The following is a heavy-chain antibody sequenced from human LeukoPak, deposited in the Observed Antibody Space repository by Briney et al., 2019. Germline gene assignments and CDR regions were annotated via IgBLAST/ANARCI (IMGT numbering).Heavy chain of an antibody. CDR3: ARDLLYCSSTSCYLDY. Sequence: GGFLILSCAAAGFTFSSYSMNWFRQALGKGLEWVSSIISSSSYIYYADSVKGRFTISRDNAKNSLYLLKNSMRAADTAVYYCARDLLYCSSTSCYLDYWGQGTLVTVSS. CDR1: GFTFSSYS. D-gene: IGHD2-2*01. J-gene: IGHJ4*02. CDR2: IISSSSYI. V-gene: IGHV3-21*01.